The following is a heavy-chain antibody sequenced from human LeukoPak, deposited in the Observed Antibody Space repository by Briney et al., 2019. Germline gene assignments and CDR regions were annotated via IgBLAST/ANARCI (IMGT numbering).Heavy chain of an antibody. CDR1: GFTFSTYW. CDR2: IKEDGSEK. D-gene: IGHD3-22*01. CDR3: ARRRSSATVLDY. Sequence: PGGSLRLSCAGSGFTFSTYWMSCVRQAPGKGVEWVANIKEDGSEKYYVDSVKGRFTISRDNAKNSLYLQMDSLRAEDTAVYYCARRRSSATVLDYWGQGTLVTVYS. J-gene: IGHJ4*02. V-gene: IGHV3-7*01.